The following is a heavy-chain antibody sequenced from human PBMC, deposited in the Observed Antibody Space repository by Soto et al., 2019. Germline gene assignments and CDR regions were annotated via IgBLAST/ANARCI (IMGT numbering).Heavy chain of an antibody. D-gene: IGHD4-17*01. J-gene: IGHJ4*02. CDR2: ISWNDDK. CDR1: GFSLSTSGAG. CDR3: AQRYGGNFYLWYFEF. V-gene: IGHV2-5*01. Sequence: QITLEESGPTLVKPTQTLTLTCTFSGFSLSTSGAGVGWIRQPAGKALEWLALISWNDDKRYNPGLKSRLSITKDTSKSQVVLTMTNVDPVDTATYFCAQRYGGNFYLWYFEFWGQGTLVTVSS.